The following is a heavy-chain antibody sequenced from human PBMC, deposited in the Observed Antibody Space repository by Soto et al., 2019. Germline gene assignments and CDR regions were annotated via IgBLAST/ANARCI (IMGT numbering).Heavy chain of an antibody. D-gene: IGHD3-3*01. CDR2: IKSKTDGGTT. CDR1: GFTFSNAW. J-gene: IGHJ6*02. Sequence: EVQLVESGGGLVKPGGSLRLSCAASGFTFSNAWMNWVRQAPGKGLEWVGRIKSKTDGGTTDYAAPVKGRFTISRDDSKNTLYLQMNSLKTEDTAVYYCTTGNPPAYDFWSGYQLYYYYGMDVWGQGTTVTVSS. V-gene: IGHV3-15*07. CDR3: TTGNPPAYDFWSGYQLYYYYGMDV.